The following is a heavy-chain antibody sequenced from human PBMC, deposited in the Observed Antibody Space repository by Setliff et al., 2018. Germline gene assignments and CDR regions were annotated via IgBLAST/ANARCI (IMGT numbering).Heavy chain of an antibody. CDR1: GFPLTGYY. CDR2: INPSSGGT. D-gene: IGHD3-10*01. V-gene: IGHV1-2*02. Sequence: GASVKVSCKTSGFPLTGYYMHWVRQTPGQGLAWMGWINPSSGGTNYAQKFQGRVTMTRDTSITTVYMDLSSLKSDDTAVYYCARGTDYHGSGSYWAKDVWGKGTTVTV. J-gene: IGHJ6*03. CDR3: ARGTDYHGSGSYWAKDV.